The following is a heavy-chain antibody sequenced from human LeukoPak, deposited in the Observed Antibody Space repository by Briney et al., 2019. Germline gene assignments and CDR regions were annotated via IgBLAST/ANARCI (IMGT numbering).Heavy chain of an antibody. V-gene: IGHV1-69*04. CDR3: ARDQGINYYDSSGYPQTPSSFDY. J-gene: IGHJ4*02. CDR2: IIPILGIA. CDR1: GGTFSSYT. Sequence: SVKVSCKASGGTFSSYTISWVRQAPGQGLEWMGRIIPILGIANYAQKFQSRVTITADKSTSTAYMELSSLRSEDTAVYYCARDQGINYYDSSGYPQTPSSFDYWGQGTLVTVSS. D-gene: IGHD3-22*01.